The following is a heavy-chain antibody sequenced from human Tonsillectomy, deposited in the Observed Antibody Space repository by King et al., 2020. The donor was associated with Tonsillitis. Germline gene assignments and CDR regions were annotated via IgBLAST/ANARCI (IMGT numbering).Heavy chain of an antibody. Sequence: VQLQQSGPGLVKPSQTLSLTCAISGDSVSSNSAAWDWIRQSPSRGLEWLGRTYYRSKWYNDYAVTGKSLITINPDTSKNQFSLQLNSVIPADTAVDYCARSVGNLDYWGQGTLVTVSS. CDR3: ARSVGNLDY. J-gene: IGHJ4*02. CDR2: TYYRSKWYN. D-gene: IGHD1-26*01. CDR1: GDSVSSNSAA. V-gene: IGHV6-1*01.